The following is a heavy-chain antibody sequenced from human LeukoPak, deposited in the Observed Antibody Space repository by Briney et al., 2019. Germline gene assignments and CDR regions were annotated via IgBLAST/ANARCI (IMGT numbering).Heavy chain of an antibody. CDR2: NIPKYSAS. D-gene: IGHD3-3*02. V-gene: IGHV1-69*13. CDR3: VRPDRIFGVPAAFDA. CDR1: GGSFSDYP. Sequence: VASVKVSCKASGGSFSDYPINWVRQAPGQGLEWLGGNIPKYSASNYAQAFQGRVTITADESTNTVYMEMSGLRPDDTAVYYCVRPDRIFGVPAAFDAWGQGTLVAVSS. J-gene: IGHJ3*01.